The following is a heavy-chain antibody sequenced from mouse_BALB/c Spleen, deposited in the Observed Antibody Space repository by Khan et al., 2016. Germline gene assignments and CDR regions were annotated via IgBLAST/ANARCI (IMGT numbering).Heavy chain of an antibody. Sequence: QIQLVQSGPELKKPGETVKISCKASGYTFTNYGMNWVKQAPGKGLQWMGWINTYTGEPTYADDFKGRFAFSLETSASTAYLQINNLKTEDTATXFYGKGGGGAHYMDYWGQGTTLTVSS. CDR3: GKGGGGAHYMDY. D-gene: IGHD3-3*01. CDR1: GYTFTNYG. J-gene: IGHJ2*01. V-gene: IGHV9-3-1*01. CDR2: INTYTGEP.